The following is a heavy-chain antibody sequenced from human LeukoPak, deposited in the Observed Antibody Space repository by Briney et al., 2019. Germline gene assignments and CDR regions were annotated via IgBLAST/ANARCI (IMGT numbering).Heavy chain of an antibody. CDR2: TYYRPKLYN. CDR1: VDSVSSNSAA. CDR3: ARDLMVDMKATIFDY. J-gene: IGHJ4*02. D-gene: IGHD5-12*01. V-gene: IGHV6-1*01. Sequence: SQTLSLTCAISVDSVSSNSAAWNWIRQSPSRGLEWLGRTYYRPKLYNDYAVSVKSRITINPDTSTNQFSMQLNSVTPEDTAVYYCARDLMVDMKATIFDYWGQGTLVTVSS.